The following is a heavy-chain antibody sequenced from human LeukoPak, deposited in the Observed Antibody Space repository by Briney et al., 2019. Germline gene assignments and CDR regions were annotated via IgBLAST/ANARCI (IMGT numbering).Heavy chain of an antibody. D-gene: IGHD6-13*01. Sequence: ASVKVSCKASGYTFTSYDINWVRQVTGQGLEWMGWINPNSGGTNYAQKFQGRVTMTRDTSISTAYMELSRLRSDDTAVYYCARGLYSSSWNNWFDPWGQGTLVTVSS. J-gene: IGHJ5*02. V-gene: IGHV1-2*02. CDR1: GYTFTSYD. CDR2: INPNSGGT. CDR3: ARGLYSSSWNNWFDP.